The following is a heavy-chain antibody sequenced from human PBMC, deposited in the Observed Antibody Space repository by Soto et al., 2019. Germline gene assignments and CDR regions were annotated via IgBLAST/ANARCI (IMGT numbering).Heavy chain of an antibody. D-gene: IGHD2-15*01. CDR2: IAYDGSNA. J-gene: IGHJ6*02. V-gene: IGHV3-30-3*01. Sequence: QVQLVESGGGVVQPGGSLRLSCAASGFTFRNDAMHWVRQAPGKGLECLAVIAYDGSNAFYRDSVKGLFTISRDTSKNTLYLHMNSLRSEDTCVSYCARGDREDMLEVVGARPGEYGIDIWGQGTTVTVSS. CDR1: GFTFRNDA. CDR3: ARGDREDMLEVVGARPGEYGIDI.